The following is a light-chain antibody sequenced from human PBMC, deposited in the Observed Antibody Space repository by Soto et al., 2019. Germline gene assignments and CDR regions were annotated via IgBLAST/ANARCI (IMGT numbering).Light chain of an antibody. J-gene: IGKJ1*01. CDR2: AAS. Sequence: DIQMNQSPSSLSASVGDRVTITCRASQSISNYLNWFQQKPGNPPKLLIYAASILQSVVPSRFSGSGSGTDFSLTIRSLHPEDFATYYCQQTYSSPETFGQGTKVEV. CDR1: QSISNY. CDR3: QQTYSSPET. V-gene: IGKV1-39*01.